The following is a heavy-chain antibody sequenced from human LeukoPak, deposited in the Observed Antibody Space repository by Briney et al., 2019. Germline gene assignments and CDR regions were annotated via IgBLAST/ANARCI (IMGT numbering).Heavy chain of an antibody. CDR3: ARSGSGSKYYYYDMDV. J-gene: IGHJ6*02. D-gene: IGHD3-22*01. V-gene: IGHV1-8*01. Sequence: ASVKVSCKASGYTFASYDINWVRQATGQGLEWMGWMNPNSANTGYAQKFQGRVTMTRNTSISTAYMELSSLTSEDTAVYYCARSGSGSKYYYYDMDVWGQGTTVTVSS. CDR2: MNPNSANT. CDR1: GYTFASYD.